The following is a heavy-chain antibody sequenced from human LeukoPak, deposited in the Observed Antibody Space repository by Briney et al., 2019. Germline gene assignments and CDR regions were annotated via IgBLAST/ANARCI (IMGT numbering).Heavy chain of an antibody. CDR1: GYTFTGYY. V-gene: IGHV1-2*02. D-gene: IGHD1-14*01. J-gene: IGHJ3*02. CDR2: INPNSGGT. Sequence: ASVKVSCKASGYTFTGYYMHWVRQAPGQGLEWMGWINPNSGGTNYVQKFQGRVTMTRDTSINTAYMELSSLRSDDTATYYCARDQTTFDIWGQGTMVTVSA. CDR3: ARDQTTFDI.